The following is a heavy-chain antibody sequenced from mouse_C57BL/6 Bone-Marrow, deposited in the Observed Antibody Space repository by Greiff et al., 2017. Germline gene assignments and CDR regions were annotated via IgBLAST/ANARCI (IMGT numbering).Heavy chain of an antibody. Sequence: QVQLQQSGAELARPGASVKLSCKASGYTFTSYGISWVKQRTGQGLEWIGEIYPRSGNTYSNEKFKGKATLTADKSSSTAYMELRRLTSEDSAVYFCAREGAYYSNYDAMEYWGQGTSVPVSS. CDR3: AREGAYYSNYDAMEY. CDR1: GYTFTSYG. J-gene: IGHJ4*01. V-gene: IGHV1-81*01. CDR2: IYPRSGNT. D-gene: IGHD2-5*01.